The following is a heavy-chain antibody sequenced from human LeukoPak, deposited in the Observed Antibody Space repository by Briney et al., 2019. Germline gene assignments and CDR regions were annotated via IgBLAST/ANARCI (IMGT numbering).Heavy chain of an antibody. CDR3: ARLRRLDY. CDR2: ISSSGSTI. V-gene: IGHV3-48*03. J-gene: IGHJ4*02. CDR1: GFTFSSYE. Sequence: PGGSLRLSYAASGFTFSSYEINCVRQAPGKGLEWVSYISSSGSTIYYADSVKGRFTISRDNAKNSLYLQMNSLRAEDTAVYYCARLRRLDYWGQGTLVTVSS.